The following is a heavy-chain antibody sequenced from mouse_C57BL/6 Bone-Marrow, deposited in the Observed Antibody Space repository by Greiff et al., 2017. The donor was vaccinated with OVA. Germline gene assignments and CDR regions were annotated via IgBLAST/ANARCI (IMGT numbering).Heavy chain of an antibody. CDR1: GYTFTSYW. CDR3: ARSDGNYEGAMDY. D-gene: IGHD2-1*01. Sequence: VQLQQPGTELVKPGASVKLSCKASGYTFTSYWMHWVKQRPGQGLEWIGNINPSNGGTNYNEKFKSKATLTVDKSSSTAYMQLSSLTSEDSAVYYSARSDGNYEGAMDYWGQGTSVTVSS. J-gene: IGHJ4*01. V-gene: IGHV1-53*01. CDR2: INPSNGGT.